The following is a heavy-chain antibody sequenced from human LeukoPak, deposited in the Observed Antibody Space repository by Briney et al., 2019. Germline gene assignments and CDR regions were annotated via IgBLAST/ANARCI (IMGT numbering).Heavy chain of an antibody. CDR1: GGTFSSYA. CDR3: ARGSTTMTTFDY. CDR2: IIPILGIA. J-gene: IGHJ4*02. Sequence: SAKVSCKASGGTFSSYAISWVRQAPGQGLEWMGRIIPILGIANYAQKFQGRVTITADKSTSTAYMELSSLRSEDTAVYYCARGSTTMTTFDYWGQGTLVTVSS. D-gene: IGHD4-17*01. V-gene: IGHV1-69*04.